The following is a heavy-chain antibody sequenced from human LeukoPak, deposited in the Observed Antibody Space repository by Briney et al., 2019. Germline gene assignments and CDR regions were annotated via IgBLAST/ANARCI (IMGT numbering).Heavy chain of an antibody. J-gene: IGHJ4*02. CDR1: GGSFSGYY. CDR2: INHSGST. Sequence: SETLSLTCAVYGGSFSGYYWSWIRQPPGKGLEWIGEINHSGSTNYNPSLKSRVTISVDTSKNQFSLKLSSVTAADTAVYYCARGLSSWYFDYWGQGTLVTVSS. CDR3: ARGLSSWYFDY. D-gene: IGHD3-10*01. V-gene: IGHV4-34*01.